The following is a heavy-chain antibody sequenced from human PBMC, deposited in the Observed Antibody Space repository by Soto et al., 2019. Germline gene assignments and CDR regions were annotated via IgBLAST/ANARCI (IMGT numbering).Heavy chain of an antibody. CDR2: IYYSGST. J-gene: IGHJ1*01. CDR1: GGSISSYY. D-gene: IGHD3-22*01. V-gene: IGHV4-59*01. Sequence: PSETLSLTCTVSGGSISSYYWSWIRQPPGKGLEWIGYIYYSGSTNYNPSLKSRVTISVDTSKNQFSLKLSSVTAADTAVYYCARLGHVYYYDSSGYREYFQHRGQGTLVTVSS. CDR3: ARLGHVYYYDSSGYREYFQH.